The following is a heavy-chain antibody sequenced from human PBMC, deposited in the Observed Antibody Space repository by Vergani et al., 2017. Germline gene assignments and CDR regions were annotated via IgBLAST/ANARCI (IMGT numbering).Heavy chain of an antibody. D-gene: IGHD2-21*02. CDR3: ASGAPYLGGDPFDY. V-gene: IGHV4-59*01. Sequence: QVQLQESGPGLVKPSETLSLTCTVSGCSISSYYWSWIRQPPGKGLEWIGYIYYSGGTNYNPSLKSRVTISVDTSKNQFSLKLSSVTAADTAVYYCASGAPYLGGDPFDYWGQGTLVTVSS. CDR1: GCSISSYY. J-gene: IGHJ4*02. CDR2: IYYSGGT.